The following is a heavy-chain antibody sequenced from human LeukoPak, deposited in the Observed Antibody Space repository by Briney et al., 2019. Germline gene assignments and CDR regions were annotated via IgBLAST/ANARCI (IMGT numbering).Heavy chain of an antibody. CDR3: ARHRAYSSSSPFDY. V-gene: IGHV4-59*08. Sequence: SETLSLTCSVSGGSISSLYWSWIRQPPGKGLEWIGYIYYTGSTNYNPSLKSRVTMFVDMSKNQFSLRLSSVTAADTAVYYCARHRAYSSSSPFDYWGRGTLVTVSS. CDR2: IYYTGST. D-gene: IGHD6-6*01. J-gene: IGHJ4*02. CDR1: GGSISSLY.